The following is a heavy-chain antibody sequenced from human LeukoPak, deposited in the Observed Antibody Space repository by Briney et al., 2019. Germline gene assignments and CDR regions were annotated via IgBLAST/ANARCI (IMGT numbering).Heavy chain of an antibody. CDR3: AKYSSGWYGGDY. CDR1: GFTFSSYA. D-gene: IGHD6-19*01. Sequence: LSGGSLRLSCAASGFTFSSYAMSWFRQAPGKGREWVSAISGSGGSKYYADSVKGRFTISRDNSKNTLYLQMNSLRAEDTAVYYCAKYSSGWYGGDYWGQGTLVTVSS. J-gene: IGHJ4*02. V-gene: IGHV3-23*01. CDR2: ISGSGGSK.